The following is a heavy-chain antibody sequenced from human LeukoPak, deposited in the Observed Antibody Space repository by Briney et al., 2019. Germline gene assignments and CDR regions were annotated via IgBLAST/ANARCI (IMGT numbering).Heavy chain of an antibody. D-gene: IGHD3-22*01. CDR3: ARDLAYYYDSSGYSPAY. CDR2: IYHSGST. J-gene: IGHJ4*02. CDR1: GYSISSGYY. V-gene: IGHV4-38-2*02. Sequence: PSETLSLTCTVSGYSISSGYYWGWIRQPPGKGLEWIGSIYHSGSTYYNPSLKSRVPISVDTSKNQFSLKLSSVTAADTAVYYCARDLAYYYDSSGYSPAYWGQGTLVTVSS.